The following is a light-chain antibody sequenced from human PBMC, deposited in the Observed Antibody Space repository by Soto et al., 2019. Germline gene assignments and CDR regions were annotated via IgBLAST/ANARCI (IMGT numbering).Light chain of an antibody. J-gene: IGKJ2*01. CDR2: GAS. Sequence: DIVMTQSPVTLSVSPGERATLSCRASQSVSSNLAWYQQKPGQAPRLLIYGASIRATGIPARFSGSGSGTEFTLTISSLQSEDFAVYYCQQYNNGPLYTFGQGTKLEIK. CDR3: QQYNNGPLYT. CDR1: QSVSSN. V-gene: IGKV3-15*01.